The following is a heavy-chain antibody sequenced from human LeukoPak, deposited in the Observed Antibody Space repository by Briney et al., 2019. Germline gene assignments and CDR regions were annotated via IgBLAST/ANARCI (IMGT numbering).Heavy chain of an antibody. D-gene: IGHD3-10*01. V-gene: IGHV4-38-2*01. J-gene: IGHJ2*01. CDR3: ASLITMVRGVIIHWYFDL. Sequence: PSETLSPTCAVSGYSISSGYYWGWIRQPPGKGLEWIGSIYHSGSTYYNPSLKSRVTISVDTSKNQFSLKLSSVTAADTAVYYCASLITMVRGVIIHWYFDLWGRGTLVTASS. CDR1: GYSISSGYY. CDR2: IYHSGST.